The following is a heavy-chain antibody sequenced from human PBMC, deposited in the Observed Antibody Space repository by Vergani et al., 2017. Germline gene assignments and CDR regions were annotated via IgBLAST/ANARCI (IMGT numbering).Heavy chain of an antibody. J-gene: IGHJ5*02. CDR1: GFSFSNYG. D-gene: IGHD2-8*01. CDR2: ISYDGSNK. CDR3: AKDLWSYCNNSGCHNNWFDP. V-gene: IGHV3-30*18. Sequence: VQLVESGGGLIQPGGSLRLSCAASGFSFSNYGIHWVRQAPGKGLEWVAIISYDGSNKYYADSVKGRFTISRDNSKNTLYLQMNSLRAEDTAVYYCAKDLWSYCNNSGCHNNWFDPWGQGTLVTVSS.